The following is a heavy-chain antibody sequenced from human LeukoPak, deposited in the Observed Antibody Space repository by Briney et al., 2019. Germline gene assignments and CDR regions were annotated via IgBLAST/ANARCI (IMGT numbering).Heavy chain of an antibody. V-gene: IGHV3-30-3*01. CDR1: GFTFSSYA. J-gene: IGHJ4*02. D-gene: IGHD3-3*01. CDR2: ISYDGSNK. Sequence: PGRSLRLSCAASGFTFSSYAMPWVRQAPGKGLEWVAVISYDGSNKYYADSVKGRFTISRDNSKNTLYLQMNSLRAEDTAVYYCARAYDFWSGYGDYWGQGTLVTVSS. CDR3: ARAYDFWSGYGDY.